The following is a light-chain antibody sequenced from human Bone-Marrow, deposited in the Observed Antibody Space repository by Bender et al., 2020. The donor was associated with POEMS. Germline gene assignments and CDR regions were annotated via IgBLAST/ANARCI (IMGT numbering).Light chain of an antibody. CDR1: SSDVGGYNY. Sequence: QSVLTQPASVSGSPGQSITVSCTGASSDVGGYNYVSWYQQHPGKAPKLMIYESSSRPSGVSDRFSGSKSGNVASLTISGLQAEDEADYYCCSYTSSGSYVLFGGGTKLTVL. V-gene: IGLV2-14*03. J-gene: IGLJ3*02. CDR3: CSYTSSGSYVL. CDR2: ESS.